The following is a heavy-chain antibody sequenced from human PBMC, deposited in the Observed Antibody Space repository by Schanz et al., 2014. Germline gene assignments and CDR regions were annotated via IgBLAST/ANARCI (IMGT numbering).Heavy chain of an antibody. D-gene: IGHD3-10*01. Sequence: EVQLVESGGGLVKPGGSLRLSCAASGFTFSSYSVNWVRQPPGKGLEWVSVINSAGTTYYADSVKGRFTFSRDSSKNTVYLQMDSLRADDTSVYYCARGRGYIIGQWGQGILVTVSS. CDR2: INSAGTT. CDR3: ARGRGYIIGQ. J-gene: IGHJ4*02. V-gene: IGHV3-66*01. CDR1: GFTFSSYS.